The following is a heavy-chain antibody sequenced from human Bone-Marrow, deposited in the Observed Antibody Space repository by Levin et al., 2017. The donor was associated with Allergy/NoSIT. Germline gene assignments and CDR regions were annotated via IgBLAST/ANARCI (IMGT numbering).Heavy chain of an antibody. CDR1: GFIFSSYD. Sequence: GGSLRLSCAASGFIFSSYDMSWVRQAPGKGLEWVSVISGSAGSTFYADSVEGRFTISRDNSRNTLYLQMNSLRAEDTALYYCAKDSLTVRGTLNYWGQGTLVTVSS. CDR2: ISGSAGST. CDR3: AKDSLTVRGTLNY. V-gene: IGHV3-23*01. J-gene: IGHJ4*02. D-gene: IGHD3-10*01.